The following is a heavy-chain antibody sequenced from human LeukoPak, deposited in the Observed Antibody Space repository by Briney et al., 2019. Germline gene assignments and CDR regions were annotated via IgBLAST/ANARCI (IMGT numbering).Heavy chain of an antibody. CDR2: INPNSGGT. CDR1: GYTFTGYY. J-gene: IGHJ4*02. Sequence: GASVKVSCKASGYTFTGYYMHWVRQAPGQGREWMGWINPNSGGTNYAQRFQGRVTMTRATYISTAYMELRRLRSDDTAVYYCARDGGEGFDYWGQGTLVTVSS. CDR3: ARDGGEGFDY. D-gene: IGHD3-16*01. V-gene: IGHV1-2*02.